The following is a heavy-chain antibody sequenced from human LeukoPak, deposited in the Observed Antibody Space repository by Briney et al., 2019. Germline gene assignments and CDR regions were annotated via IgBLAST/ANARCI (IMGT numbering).Heavy chain of an antibody. Sequence: EASVKVSCKASRGTFSSYAISWLRQAPGQGLEWMGRIIPILGIANYAQKFQGRVTITADKSTSTAYMELSSLRSEDTAVYYCARGGGRGYCSSTSCYVYNYWGQGTLVTVSS. CDR1: RGTFSSYA. D-gene: IGHD2-2*01. V-gene: IGHV1-69*04. CDR2: IIPILGIA. J-gene: IGHJ4*02. CDR3: ARGGGRGYCSSTSCYVYNY.